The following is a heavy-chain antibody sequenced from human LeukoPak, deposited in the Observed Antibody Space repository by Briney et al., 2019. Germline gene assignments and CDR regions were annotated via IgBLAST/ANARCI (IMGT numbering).Heavy chain of an antibody. CDR2: INPNSGGT. CDR3: ARATATMVRGVMSY. V-gene: IGHV1-2*02. Sequence: ASVKVSCKASGYTFTGYYMHWVRQAPGQGHEWMGWINPNSGGTNYAQKFQGRVTMTRDTSISTAYMELSRLRSDDTAVYYCARATATMVRGVMSYWGQGTLVTVSS. CDR1: GYTFTGYY. D-gene: IGHD3-10*01. J-gene: IGHJ4*02.